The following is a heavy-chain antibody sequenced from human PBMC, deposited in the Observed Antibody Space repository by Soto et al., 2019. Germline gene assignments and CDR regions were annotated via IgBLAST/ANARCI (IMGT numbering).Heavy chain of an antibody. CDR1: GGSFSGYY. V-gene: IGHV4-34*01. CDR3: ARRNYYYYGMDV. Sequence: SETLSLTCAVYGGSFSGYYWSWIRQPPGKGLEWIGEINHSGSTNYNPSLKSRVTISVDTSKNQFSLKLSSVTAADTAVYYCARRNYYYYGMDVWGQGTTVTVSS. J-gene: IGHJ6*02. CDR2: INHSGST.